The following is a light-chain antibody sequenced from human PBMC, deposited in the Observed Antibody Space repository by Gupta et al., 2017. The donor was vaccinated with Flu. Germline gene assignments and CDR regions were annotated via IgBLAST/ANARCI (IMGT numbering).Light chain of an antibody. J-gene: IGKJ5*01. CDR3: QQYYSYPFS. CDR2: AAS. V-gene: IGKV1-8*01. CDR1: QGISSY. Sequence: AIRMTQSTSSFSASTGDRVTITCRASQGISSYLAWYQQKPGKAPKLLIYAASTLQSGVPSRFSGSGSGTDFTLTISCLQSEYFATYYCQQYYSYPFSFGQGTRLEIK.